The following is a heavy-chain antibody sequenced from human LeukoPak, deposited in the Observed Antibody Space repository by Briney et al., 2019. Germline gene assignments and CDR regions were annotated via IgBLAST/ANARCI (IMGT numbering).Heavy chain of an antibody. J-gene: IGHJ6*03. CDR1: GGSINSGSYY. V-gene: IGHV4-61*02. Sequence: SETLSLTCTVSGGSINSGSYYWSWIRQPAGKGLEWIGRIYTSGSTSSNPSLKSRVAISIDTSKNQFSPKLSSVTAADTAVYYCAREEFGELLRVRYGYYYYYMDVWGKGTTVTISS. D-gene: IGHD3-10*01. CDR3: AREEFGELLRVRYGYYYYYMDV. CDR2: IYTSGST.